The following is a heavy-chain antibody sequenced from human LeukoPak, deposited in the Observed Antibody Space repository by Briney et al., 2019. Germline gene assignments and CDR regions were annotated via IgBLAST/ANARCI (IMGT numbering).Heavy chain of an antibody. J-gene: IGHJ4*02. Sequence: SETLSLTCTVSGVSISRSSSYWGWIRQPPGKGLEWVGSIYYSGSTYYTPSLKSRVTMSLGLSKNQFSLRLTSVTAADTAVYYCARSGPEMPTLPNGSFDYWGQGTLVTVSS. V-gene: IGHV4-39*07. D-gene: IGHD5-24*01. CDR3: ARSGPEMPTLPNGSFDY. CDR1: GVSISRSSSY. CDR2: IYYSGST.